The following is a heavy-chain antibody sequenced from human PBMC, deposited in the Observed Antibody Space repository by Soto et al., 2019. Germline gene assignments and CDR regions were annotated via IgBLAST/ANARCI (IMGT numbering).Heavy chain of an antibody. CDR3: ARAVTWGLDV. Sequence: EVQLVESGGGLVKPGGSLRLSCAASGFTFSLYSMSWVRQAPGKGLEWVSYISRSSTGIHYADSVKGRFTISRNDATNSMHLQMNSLRDGDTAVYYCARAVTWGLDVWGQGTTVSISS. V-gene: IGHV3-48*02. CDR1: GFTFSLYS. CDR2: ISRSSTGI. D-gene: IGHD3-10*01. J-gene: IGHJ6*02.